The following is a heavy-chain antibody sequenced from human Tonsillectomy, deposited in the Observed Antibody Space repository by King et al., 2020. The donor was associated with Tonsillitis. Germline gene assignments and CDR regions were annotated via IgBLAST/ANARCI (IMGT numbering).Heavy chain of an antibody. Sequence: QLVQSGAEMKKPGESLRISCKTSGYRFTNYRINWVRQMPGKGLEWMGTIDPSDSHTNYRPSFQGHVTLSVDRSVNTAYLQWSSLKAPDTAIYYCARPYFYYMDVWGKGTTVIVSS. CDR2: IDPSDSHT. CDR3: ARPYFYYMDV. V-gene: IGHV5-10-1*03. D-gene: IGHD2-21*01. J-gene: IGHJ6*03. CDR1: GYRFTNYR.